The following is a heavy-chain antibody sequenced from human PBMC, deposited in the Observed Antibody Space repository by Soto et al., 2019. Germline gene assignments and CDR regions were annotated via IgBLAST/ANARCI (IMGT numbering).Heavy chain of an antibody. D-gene: IGHD3-16*01. V-gene: IGHV4-4*02. CDR1: SGSIFTTNW. J-gene: IGHJ3*01. CDR3: ARKPDVATAKVGGGYVFDV. Sequence: QVQLQESGPGLVKPSGTLSLTCAASSGSIFTTNWWSWVRQSPGRGLQWIGDIYHSGSPKYNPSLKSRVSISIDKSKDRFFLNLTSVTAAATAVYCARKPDVATAKVGGGYVFDVWGQGTMVTVSS. CDR2: IYHSGSP.